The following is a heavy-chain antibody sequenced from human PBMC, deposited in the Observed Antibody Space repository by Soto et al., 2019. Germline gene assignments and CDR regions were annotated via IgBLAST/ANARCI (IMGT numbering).Heavy chain of an antibody. CDR2: ISSSSSTI. CDR3: ASGEGSSSLYFDY. J-gene: IGHJ4*02. Sequence: GGSLRLSCAASGFTFSSYSMNWVRQAPGKGLEWVSYISSSSSTIYYADSVKGRFTISRDNAKNSLYLQMNSLRAEDTAVYYCASGEGSSSLYFDYWGQGTLVTVSS. D-gene: IGHD6-13*01. CDR1: GFTFSSYS. V-gene: IGHV3-48*04.